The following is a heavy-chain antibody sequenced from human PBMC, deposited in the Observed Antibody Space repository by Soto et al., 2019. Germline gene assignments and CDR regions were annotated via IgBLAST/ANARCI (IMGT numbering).Heavy chain of an antibody. CDR1: GGSISSGGYY. V-gene: IGHV4-31*03. CDR3: AREREWSYMWMAV. Sequence: SETLSLTCTVSGGSISSGGYYWSWIRQHPGKGLEWIGNIYYSGSTYYNPSLKSRVTISVDTSKNQFSLKLSSVTAADTAVYYCAREREWSYMWMAVWGQGTTVTVSS. D-gene: IGHD1-26*01. J-gene: IGHJ6*02. CDR2: IYYSGST.